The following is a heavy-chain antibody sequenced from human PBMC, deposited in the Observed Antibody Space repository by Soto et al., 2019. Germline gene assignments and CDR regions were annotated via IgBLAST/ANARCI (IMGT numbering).Heavy chain of an antibody. CDR3: AKDLTGGYSGPMGY. Sequence: GGSLRLSCAASGFTFSSYGMHWVRQAPGKGLEWVAVISYDGSNKYYADSVKGRFTISRDNSKNTLYLQMNSLRAEDTAVYYCAKDLTGGYSGPMGYWGQGTLVTVSS. CDR2: ISYDGSNK. CDR1: GFTFSSYG. V-gene: IGHV3-30*18. D-gene: IGHD5-12*01. J-gene: IGHJ4*02.